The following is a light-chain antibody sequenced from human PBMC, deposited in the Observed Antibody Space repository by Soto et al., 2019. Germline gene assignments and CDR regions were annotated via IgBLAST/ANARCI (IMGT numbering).Light chain of an antibody. J-gene: IGKJ5*01. CDR3: PHYHRVRSIT. CDR2: DAS. CDR1: QDISNH. Sequence: DICRTRWPSTLSEYVGDRVTITCQASQDISNHLNSYQKKPGKAPKLLIYDASNLQTGVTSRFSGSGSGTDFTFTISSLQPEDIATYYCPHYHRVRSITFGPGTGLEIK. V-gene: IGKV1-33*01.